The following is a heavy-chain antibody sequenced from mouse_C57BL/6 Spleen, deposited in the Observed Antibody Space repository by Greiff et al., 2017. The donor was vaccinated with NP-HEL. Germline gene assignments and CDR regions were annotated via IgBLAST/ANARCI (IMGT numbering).Heavy chain of an antibody. CDR1: GYTFTSYW. D-gene: IGHD1-1*01. Sequence: QVQLQQPGAELVMPGASVKLSCKASGYTFTSYWMHWVKQRPGQGLEWIGEIDPSDSYTNYNQKFKGKSTLTVDKSSSTAYMQLSSLTSEDSAVYYCARDYYGSSGFDYWGQGTTLTVSS. CDR3: ARDYYGSSGFDY. CDR2: IDPSDSYT. V-gene: IGHV1-69*01. J-gene: IGHJ2*01.